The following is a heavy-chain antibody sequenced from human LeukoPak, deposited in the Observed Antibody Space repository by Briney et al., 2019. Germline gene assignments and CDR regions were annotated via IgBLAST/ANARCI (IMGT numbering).Heavy chain of an antibody. CDR2: ISAYNGNT. J-gene: IGHJ4*02. Sequence: ASVKVSCKASGYTFTSYGISWVRQAPGQGLEWMGWISAYNGNTNYAQKFQGRVTITADKSTSTAYMELSSLRSEDTAVYYCARAGLYYGSGSYYNADYWGQGTLVTVSS. D-gene: IGHD3-10*01. CDR3: ARAGLYYGSGSYYNADY. V-gene: IGHV1-18*01. CDR1: GYTFTSYG.